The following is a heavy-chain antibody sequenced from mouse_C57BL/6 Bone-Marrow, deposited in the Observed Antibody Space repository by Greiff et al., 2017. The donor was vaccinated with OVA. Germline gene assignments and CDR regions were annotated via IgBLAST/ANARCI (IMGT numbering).Heavy chain of an antibody. J-gene: IGHJ2*01. Sequence: EVQLQQSGAELVRPGASVKLSCTASGFNIKDDYMHWVKQRPEQGLEWLGWIDPETGDTEYASKFQGKATITADTSSNTAYLQLSSLTSEDTAVYDCTSYGNFDYWGQGTTLTVSS. CDR3: TSYGNFDY. D-gene: IGHD2-1*01. V-gene: IGHV14-4*01. CDR2: IDPETGDT. CDR1: GFNIKDDY.